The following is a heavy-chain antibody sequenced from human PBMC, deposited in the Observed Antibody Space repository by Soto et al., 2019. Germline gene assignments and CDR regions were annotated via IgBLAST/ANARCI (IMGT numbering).Heavy chain of an antibody. V-gene: IGHV3-30-3*01. CDR2: ISYDGSNK. CDR1: GFTFSSYA. Sequence: QVQLVESGGGVVQPGRSLRLSCAASGFTFSSYAMHWVRQAPGKGLERGAVISYDGSNKYYADSVKGRFTISRDNSKNTLYMQMNSLRAEDTAVYYCARPLWRNDYNWGYFDLWGRGTLVTVSS. CDR3: ARPLWRNDYNWGYFDL. D-gene: IGHD4-4*01. J-gene: IGHJ2*01.